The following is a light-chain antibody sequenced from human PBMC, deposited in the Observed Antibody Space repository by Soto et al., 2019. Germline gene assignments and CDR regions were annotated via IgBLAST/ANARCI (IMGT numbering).Light chain of an antibody. CDR3: QQYSSSSYT. CDR1: QSVSSSY. Sequence: IVLTQSPVTLSLSPGERATLSCRASQSVSSSYLAWYQQKPGQAPRLLIYGASSRPTGIPDRFSGSGSGTDFTLTISRLEPEDFAVYYCQQYSSSSYTFGQGTKLEIK. CDR2: GAS. J-gene: IGKJ2*01. V-gene: IGKV3-20*01.